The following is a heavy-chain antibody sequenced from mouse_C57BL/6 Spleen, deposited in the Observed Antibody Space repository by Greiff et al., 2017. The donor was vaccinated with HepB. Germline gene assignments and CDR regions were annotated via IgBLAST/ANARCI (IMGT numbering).Heavy chain of an antibody. D-gene: IGHD1-1*01. Sequence: EVMLVESGGGLVQPGGSMKLSCVASGFTFSNYWMNWVRQSPEKGLEWVAQIRLKSDNYATHYAESVKGRFTISRDDSKSSVYLQMNNLRAEDTGIYYCTVYGTSGFAYWGQGTLVTVSA. CDR2: IRLKSDNYAT. CDR1: GFTFSNYW. J-gene: IGHJ3*01. CDR3: TVYGTSGFAY. V-gene: IGHV6-3*01.